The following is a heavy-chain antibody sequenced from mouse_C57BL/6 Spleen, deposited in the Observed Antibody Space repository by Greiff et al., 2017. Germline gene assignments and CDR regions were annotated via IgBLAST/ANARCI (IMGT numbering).Heavy chain of an antibody. CDR1: GYSFTGYY. V-gene: IGHV1-42*01. CDR3: AYHYYAMDY. J-gene: IGHJ4*01. CDR2: INPSTGGT. Sequence: VQLQQSGPELVKPGASVKISCKASGYSFTGYYMNWVKQSPEKSLEWIGEINPSTGGTTYNQKFKAKATLTVDKSSSTAYMQLKSLTSEDSAVYYSAYHYYAMDYWGQGTSVTVSS.